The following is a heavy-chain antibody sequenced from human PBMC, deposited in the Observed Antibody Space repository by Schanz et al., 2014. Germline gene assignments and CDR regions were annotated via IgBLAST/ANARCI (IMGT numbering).Heavy chain of an antibody. CDR3: ARIGGSVFDY. Sequence: VQLVESGGGLVQPGGSLRLSCSASGFTFSIYAMHWVRQAPGKGLEYVSAISHDGYSTYYADSVKGRFTISRDITKNSLSLQLNSLRADDTAVYYCARIGGSVFDYWAQGTLVTVSS. D-gene: IGHD3-10*01. V-gene: IGHV3-64*04. J-gene: IGHJ4*02. CDR2: ISHDGYST. CDR1: GFTFSIYA.